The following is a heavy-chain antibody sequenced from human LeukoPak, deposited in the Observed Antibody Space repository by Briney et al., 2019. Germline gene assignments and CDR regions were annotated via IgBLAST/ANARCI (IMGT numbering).Heavy chain of an antibody. V-gene: IGHV3-48*02. Sequence: GGSLRLSCAASGFTFSSYSMNWVRQAPGKGLEGVSYISSSSSTIYYADSVKGRFTISRDNAKNSLYLQMNSLRDEDTAVYYCARDLGSSGYHGAFDIWGQGTMVTVSS. D-gene: IGHD3-22*01. CDR2: ISSSSSTI. CDR3: ARDLGSSGYHGAFDI. CDR1: GFTFSSYS. J-gene: IGHJ3*02.